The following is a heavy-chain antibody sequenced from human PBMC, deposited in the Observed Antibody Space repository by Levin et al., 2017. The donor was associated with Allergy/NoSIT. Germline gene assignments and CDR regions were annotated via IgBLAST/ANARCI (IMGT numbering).Heavy chain of an antibody. V-gene: IGHV3-7*01. CDR3: ARVTYYYDSSGYYSGNGAFDI. CDR2: IKQDGSEK. CDR1: GFTFSSYW. J-gene: IGHJ3*02. D-gene: IGHD3-22*01. Sequence: GESLKISCAASGFTFSSYWMSWVRQAPGKGLEWVANIKQDGSEKYYVDSVKGRFTISRDNAKNSLYLQMNSLRAEDTAVYYCARVTYYYDSSGYYSGNGAFDIWGQGTMVTVSS.